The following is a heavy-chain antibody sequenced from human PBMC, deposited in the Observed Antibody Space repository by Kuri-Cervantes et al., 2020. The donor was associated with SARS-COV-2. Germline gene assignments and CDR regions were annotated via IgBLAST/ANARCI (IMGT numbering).Heavy chain of an antibody. V-gene: IGHV1-2*04. CDR2: INPNSGGT. Sequence: ASVKVSCKASGYTFTSYYMHWVRQAPGQGLEWMGWINPNSGGTNYAQKFQGWVTMTRDTSISTAYMELSRLRSDDTAVYYCARDERGYSSNWFDPWGQGTLVTVSS. CDR3: ARDERGYSSNWFDP. J-gene: IGHJ5*02. D-gene: IGHD6-13*01. CDR1: GYTFTSYY.